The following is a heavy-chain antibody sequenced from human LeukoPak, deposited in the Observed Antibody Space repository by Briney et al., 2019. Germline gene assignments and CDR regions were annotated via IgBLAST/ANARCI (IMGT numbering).Heavy chain of an antibody. CDR3: ASDEMDYYDSSGYYYSEY. CDR2: ITGGGGNT. Sequence: GGSLRLSCAASGFTFSSYAMSWVRQAPGKGLEWVSVITGGGGNTYYADSVKGRFTISRDKSKNTLYLQMNSLRAEDTAVYYCASDEMDYYDSSGYYYSEYWGQGTLVTVSS. J-gene: IGHJ4*02. CDR1: GFTFSSYA. D-gene: IGHD3-22*01. V-gene: IGHV3-23*01.